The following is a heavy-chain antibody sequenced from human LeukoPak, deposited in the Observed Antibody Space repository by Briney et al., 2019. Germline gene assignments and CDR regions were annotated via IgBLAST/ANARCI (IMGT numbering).Heavy chain of an antibody. CDR1: GFTFSSYS. D-gene: IGHD6-13*01. Sequence: GSLRLSCAASGFTFSSYSMNWVRQAPGKGLEWVSSISSSSSYIYYADSVKGRFTISRDNAKNSLYLQMNSLRAEDTAVYYCARPDEQQLVRDAFDIWGQGTMVTVSS. V-gene: IGHV3-21*01. CDR3: ARPDEQQLVRDAFDI. J-gene: IGHJ3*02. CDR2: ISSSSSYI.